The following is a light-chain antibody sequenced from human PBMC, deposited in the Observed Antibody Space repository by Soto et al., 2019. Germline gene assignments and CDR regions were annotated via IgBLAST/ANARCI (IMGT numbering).Light chain of an antibody. CDR3: SSYTSSITPYV. J-gene: IGLJ1*01. Sequence: QSVLTQPASVSGSPGQSITISCTGTITDIGAYNYVSWYQQHPGKAPKLLIYGVSSRPSGVSNRFSGSKSGNAAYLTISGLQADDEAEYYCSSYTSSITPYVFGTGTRSPS. CDR2: GVS. CDR1: ITDIGAYNY. V-gene: IGLV2-14*01.